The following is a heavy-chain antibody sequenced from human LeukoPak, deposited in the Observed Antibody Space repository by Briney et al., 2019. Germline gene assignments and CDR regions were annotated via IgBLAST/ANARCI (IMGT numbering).Heavy chain of an antibody. V-gene: IGHV4-39*01. CDR3: ARQPLTGSTWYRQLDAFHV. J-gene: IGHJ3*01. CDR1: GGSISSFSYY. CDR2: IYHSGST. Sequence: SETLSLTCTISGGSISSFSYYWGWIRQPPGKGLEWLGSIYHSGSTYSNPSLKTRVTMSVETSKNQFSLKLTSVTAADTAVYYCARQPLTGSTWYRQLDAFHVWGQGTTVTVSS. D-gene: IGHD6-13*01.